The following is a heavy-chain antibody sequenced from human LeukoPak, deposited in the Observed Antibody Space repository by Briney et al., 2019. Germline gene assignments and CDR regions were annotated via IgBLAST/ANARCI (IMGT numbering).Heavy chain of an antibody. CDR2: IKQDGSEK. CDR3: AKDEEGGSRGGPFDY. V-gene: IGHV3-7*03. Sequence: GGSLRLSCAASGFTFSSYWMSWVRQAPGKGLEWVANIKQDGSEKYYVDSVKGRFTISRDNSKNTVYLQMNSLRADDTAVYYCAKDEEGGSRGGPFDYWGQGTLVTVSS. J-gene: IGHJ4*02. D-gene: IGHD1-26*01. CDR1: GFTFSSYW.